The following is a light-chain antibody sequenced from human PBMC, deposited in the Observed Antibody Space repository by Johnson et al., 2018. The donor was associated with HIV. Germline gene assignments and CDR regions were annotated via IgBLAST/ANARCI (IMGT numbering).Light chain of an antibody. Sequence: QSVLTQPPSVSAAPGQKVTISCSGSSSNIGNNYVSWYQQLPGTAPKLLIYENNKRPSGIPDRFSGSKSGTSATLGITGLQTGDEADYYFGTWDSSLNALYVFGTGTKVTVL. V-gene: IGLV1-51*02. CDR3: GTWDSSLNALYV. CDR2: ENN. CDR1: SSNIGNNY. J-gene: IGLJ1*01.